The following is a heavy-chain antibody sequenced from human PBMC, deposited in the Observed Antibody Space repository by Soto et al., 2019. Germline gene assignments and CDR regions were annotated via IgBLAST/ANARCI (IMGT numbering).Heavy chain of an antibody. J-gene: IGHJ6*02. CDR1: GFTFSSYA. D-gene: IGHD2-2*01. Sequence: EVQLLESGGGLVQPGGSLRLSCAASGFTFSSYAMSWVRQAPGKGLEWVSAISGSGGSTYYADSVKGRFTISRDNSKNTLYLQMNSLRAEDTAVYYCAKGGSTSRGPYYYGMDVWGQGTTGTVSS. CDR3: AKGGSTSRGPYYYGMDV. CDR2: ISGSGGST. V-gene: IGHV3-23*01.